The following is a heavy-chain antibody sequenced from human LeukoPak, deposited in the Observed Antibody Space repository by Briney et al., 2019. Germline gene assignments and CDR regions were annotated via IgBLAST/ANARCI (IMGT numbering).Heavy chain of an antibody. CDR3: ARVRSGWSPENYYYYGMDV. V-gene: IGHV4-4*07. J-gene: IGHJ6*02. Sequence: SETLSLTCTVSGGSISSYYWSWIRQPAGKGLEWIGRIYTSGSTNYNPSLKSRVTMSVDTSKNQFSQKLSSVTAADTAVYYCARVRSGWSPENYYYYGMDVWGQGTTVTVSS. CDR1: GGSISSYY. CDR2: IYTSGST. D-gene: IGHD6-19*01.